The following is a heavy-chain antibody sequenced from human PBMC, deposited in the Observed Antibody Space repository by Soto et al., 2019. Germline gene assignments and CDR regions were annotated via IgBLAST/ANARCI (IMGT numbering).Heavy chain of an antibody. CDR3: VRGDGCYFGH. D-gene: IGHD3-10*01. Sequence: QVQLVQSGVEVKKPGASVKVSCKAMGYTFTNYGLSWVRQAPGEGLEWLGWISAYNGHTKYAQKVQDRVTLTTDTSASTAYLELRSLTSEDTAVYYCVRGDGCYFGHWGQGTLVLVSS. CDR1: GYTFTNYG. V-gene: IGHV1-18*01. J-gene: IGHJ4*02. CDR2: ISAYNGHT.